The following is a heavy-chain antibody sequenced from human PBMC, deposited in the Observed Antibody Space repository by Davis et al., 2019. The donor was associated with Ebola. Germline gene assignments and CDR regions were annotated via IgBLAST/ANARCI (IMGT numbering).Heavy chain of an antibody. J-gene: IGHJ5*02. CDR2: IYYSGST. CDR1: GGSISSYY. D-gene: IGHD4-17*01. Sequence: MPSETLSLTCTVSGGSISSYYWSWIRQPPGKGLEWIGYIYYSGSTNYNPSLKSRVTISVDTSKNQFSPKLSSVTAADTAVYYCARAVTTDDNWFDPWGQGTLVTVSS. CDR3: ARAVTTDDNWFDP. V-gene: IGHV4-59*08.